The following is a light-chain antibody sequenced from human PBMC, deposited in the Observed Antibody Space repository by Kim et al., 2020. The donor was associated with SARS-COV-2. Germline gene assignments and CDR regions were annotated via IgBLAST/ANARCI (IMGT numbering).Light chain of an antibody. J-gene: IGLJ2*01. CDR3: QAWDSSTG. CDR2: QAS. CDR1: KLGDKY. V-gene: IGLV3-1*01. Sequence: SVSPGQTAHLTCCGDKLGDKYSCWYQKKRGQSPVLVIYQASKRPSGLPERFSGSNAGNTATLTISGTQAMDEADYYCQAWDSSTGFGGGTKLTVL.